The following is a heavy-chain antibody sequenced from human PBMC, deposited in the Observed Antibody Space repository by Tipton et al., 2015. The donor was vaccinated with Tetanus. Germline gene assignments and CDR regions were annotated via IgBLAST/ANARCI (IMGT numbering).Heavy chain of an antibody. D-gene: IGHD4-17*01. Sequence: QLVQSGAEVKKPGESLRISCKVSGYNFTIYWIGWVRQMPGKGLEWMGIIYPGDSKTRYSPSFQGQVTISADRSISTAYLHWSSLKASDTAMYYCARRRTTTALSYYFDSWGRGTLVTVSS. CDR1: GYNFTIYW. J-gene: IGHJ4*02. CDR2: IYPGDSKT. CDR3: ARRRTTTALSYYFDS. V-gene: IGHV5-51*01.